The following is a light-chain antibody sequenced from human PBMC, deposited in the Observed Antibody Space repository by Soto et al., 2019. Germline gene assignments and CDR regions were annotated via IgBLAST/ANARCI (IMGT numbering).Light chain of an antibody. CDR3: SSYTSTSTYV. CDR1: SSDVGAYNY. J-gene: IGLJ1*01. V-gene: IGLV2-14*03. Sequence: QSALTQPASVSGSPGQSITIPCTGTSSDVGAYNYVSWYQHHPGKAPELMIFDVSNRPSGVSNRFSGSKSGDTASLTIPGLQPEDEADYYCSSYTSTSTYVFGTGTKVTVL. CDR2: DVS.